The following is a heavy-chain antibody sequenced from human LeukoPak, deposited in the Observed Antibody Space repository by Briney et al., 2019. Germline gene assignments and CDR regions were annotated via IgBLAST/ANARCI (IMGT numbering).Heavy chain of an antibody. V-gene: IGHV3-48*03. D-gene: IGHD6-19*01. CDR3: ARDTLYSSGWYNYYYMDV. CDR1: GFTFSSYE. J-gene: IGHJ6*03. CDR2: ISSSGSTI. Sequence: QAGGSLRLSCAASGFTFSSYEMNWVRQAPGKGLEWVSYISSSGSTIYYADSVKGRFTISRDNAKNSLYLQMNSLRAEDTALYHCARDTLYSSGWYNYYYMDVWGKGTTVTISS.